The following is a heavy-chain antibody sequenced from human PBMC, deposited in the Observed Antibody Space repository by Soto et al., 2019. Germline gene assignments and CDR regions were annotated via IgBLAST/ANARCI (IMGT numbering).Heavy chain of an antibody. Sequence: QVQLVQSGAEVKKPGASVKVSCKTSGYTFTSYDINWVRQAAGQGLEWMGWMNPNNGNTGYAQKFQGRVTMTRNTSESTAYMELNSLRSEDTAVYYCARGLKMTTVTHYYYYYVALWGKGTTVTVSS. CDR2: MNPNNGNT. CDR3: ARGLKMTTVTHYYYYYVAL. V-gene: IGHV1-8*01. D-gene: IGHD4-4*01. J-gene: IGHJ6*03. CDR1: GYTFTSYD.